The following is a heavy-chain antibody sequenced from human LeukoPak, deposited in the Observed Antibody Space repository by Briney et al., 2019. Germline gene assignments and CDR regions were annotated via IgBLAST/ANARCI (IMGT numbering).Heavy chain of an antibody. Sequence: PSETLSLTCAVSGGSISSYYWSWIRQPPGKGLEWVGYICYSGGTNYNASLKSGGTISVDTSKTHFSLKLSSVTAVDTAVYYCARDGYSYGYYYYYGMDVWGQGTTVTVSS. CDR1: GGSISSYY. J-gene: IGHJ6*02. CDR3: ARDGYSYGYYYYYGMDV. D-gene: IGHD5-18*01. CDR2: ICYSGGT. V-gene: IGHV4-59*01.